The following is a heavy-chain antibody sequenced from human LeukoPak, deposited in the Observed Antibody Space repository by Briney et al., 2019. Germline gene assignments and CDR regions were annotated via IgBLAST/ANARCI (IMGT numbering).Heavy chain of an antibody. CDR1: GYTFTSYY. CDR2: INPSGGST. V-gene: IGHV1-46*01. CDR3: ARHGYNLRLGSAQIDY. Sequence: ASVKVSCKASGYTFTSYYMHWVRQAPGQGLEWMGIINPSGGSTSYAQKFQGRVTMTRDTSTSTVYMELSSLRSEDTAVYYCARHGYNLRLGSAQIDYWGQGTLVTVSS. D-gene: IGHD5-24*01. J-gene: IGHJ4*02.